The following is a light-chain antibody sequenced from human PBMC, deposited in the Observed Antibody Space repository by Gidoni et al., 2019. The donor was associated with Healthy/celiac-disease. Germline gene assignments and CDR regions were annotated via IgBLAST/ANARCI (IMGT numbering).Light chain of an antibody. J-gene: IGKJ4*01. V-gene: IGKV3-11*01. Sequence: IEFTQSPATLSLSPGERATLSCRASQSVSSYLAWYQQKPGQAPRLLIYDASNRATGIPARFSGSGSGTDFTLTISSLEPEDFAVYYCQQRSKTFGGGTKVEIK. CDR3: QQRSKT. CDR2: DAS. CDR1: QSVSSY.